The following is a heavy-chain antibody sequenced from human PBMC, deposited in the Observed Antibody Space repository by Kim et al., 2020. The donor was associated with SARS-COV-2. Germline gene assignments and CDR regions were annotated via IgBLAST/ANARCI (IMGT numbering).Heavy chain of an antibody. CDR2: IIPMYGIR. Sequence: SVKVSCKASGGSLSTYAFSWVRQAPGQGLEWMGRIIPMYGIRTYAQSLQGRVTITADSSTNTAYMELSSLRSEDTAVYYCAREWGDEMSVYYFDYWGQGTLVTVSS. D-gene: IGHD1-26*01. CDR1: GGSLSTYA. V-gene: IGHV1-69*04. CDR3: AREWGDEMSVYYFDY. J-gene: IGHJ4*02.